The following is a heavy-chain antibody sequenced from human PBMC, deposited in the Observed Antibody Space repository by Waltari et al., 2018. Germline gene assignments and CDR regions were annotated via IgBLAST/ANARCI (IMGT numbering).Heavy chain of an antibody. J-gene: IGHJ4*02. D-gene: IGHD5-12*01. CDR1: GGTFSSYT. CDR3: ARETFRGRGDY. Sequence: QVQLVQSGAEVKKPGSSVKVSCKASGGTFSSYTISWVRQAPGQGLEWMGRIIPILGIANYAQKFQGRVMITADKSTSTAYMELSSLRSEDTAVYYCARETFRGRGDYWGQGTLVTVSS. CDR2: IIPILGIA. V-gene: IGHV1-69*08.